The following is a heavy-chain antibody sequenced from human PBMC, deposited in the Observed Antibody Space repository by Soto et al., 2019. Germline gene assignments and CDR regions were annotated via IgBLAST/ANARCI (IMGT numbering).Heavy chain of an antibody. CDR1: GFTFSLHS. V-gene: IGHV3-74*01. CDR3: ARENSFALDV. CDR2: ISPDGSSV. Sequence: VGSLRLSCAASGFTFSLHSIHWVRQAPGKGLVWVSRISPDGSSVSYADSVKGRFTFPRDNAKNRLFLQMDSLRVEDTAVYYCARENSFALDVWGRGTTVTVSS. J-gene: IGHJ6*02.